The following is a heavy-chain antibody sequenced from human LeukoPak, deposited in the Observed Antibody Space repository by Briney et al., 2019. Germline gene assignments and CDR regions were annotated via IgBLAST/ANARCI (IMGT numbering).Heavy chain of an antibody. D-gene: IGHD6-6*01. CDR1: GGSISSSY. V-gene: IGHV4-59*12. CDR2: IYYSGST. J-gene: IGHJ4*02. Sequence: SETLSLTCTVSGGSISSSYWSWIRQPPGKELEWIGYIYYSGSTNYNPSLKSRVTISVDTSKNQFSLKLSSVTAADTAVYYCARDLGIAARPGVFDYWGQGTLVTVSS. CDR3: ARDLGIAARPGVFDY.